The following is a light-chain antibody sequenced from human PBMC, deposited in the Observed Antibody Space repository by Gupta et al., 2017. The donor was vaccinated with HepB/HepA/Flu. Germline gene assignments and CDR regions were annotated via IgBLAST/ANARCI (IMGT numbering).Light chain of an antibody. CDR2: VNSDGSH. CDR1: SGHTNYA. J-gene: IGLJ3*02. CDR3: QTWGTGFRV. V-gene: IGLV4-69*01. Sequence: QLVLTPSPSASASLGASVKPTCPLSSGHTNYAIAWHQQQPEKGPRYLMKVNSDGSHNTGDGIPDRFSGSSSGAERYLTISSVQSEDEADYNCQTWGTGFRVFGGGTRLTVL.